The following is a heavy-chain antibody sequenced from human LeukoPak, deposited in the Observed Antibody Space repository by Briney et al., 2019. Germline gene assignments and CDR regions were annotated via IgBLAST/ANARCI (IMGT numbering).Heavy chain of an antibody. CDR2: IASSGSTTE. V-gene: IGHV3-48*04. J-gene: IGHJ4*02. CDR1: GFTFSSYA. D-gene: IGHD3-10*01. Sequence: GGSLRLSCAASGFTFSSYAMSWVRQAPGKGLEWISYIASSGSTTEYHADSVKGRFTISRDNAKNSLYLQMNSLRAEDTAIYYCARVRMWSGEFLWGQGTLVTVSS. CDR3: ARVRMWSGEFL.